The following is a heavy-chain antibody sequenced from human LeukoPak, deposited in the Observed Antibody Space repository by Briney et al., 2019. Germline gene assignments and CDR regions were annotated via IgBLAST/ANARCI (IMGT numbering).Heavy chain of an antibody. CDR3: ARAMITFGGVIVAFDY. J-gene: IGHJ4*02. D-gene: IGHD3-16*02. V-gene: IGHV1-18*01. CDR2: ISAYNGNT. CDR1: GYTFTSYG. Sequence: ASVKVSCKASGYTFTSYGISWVRQAPGQGLEWMGWISAYNGNTNYAQKLQGRVTMTTDTSTSTAYMELSSLRSEDTAVYYCARAMITFGGVIVAFDYWGQGTLVTVSS.